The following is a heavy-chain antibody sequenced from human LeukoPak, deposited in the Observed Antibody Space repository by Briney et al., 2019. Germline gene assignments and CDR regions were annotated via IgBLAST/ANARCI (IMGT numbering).Heavy chain of an antibody. D-gene: IGHD6-19*01. V-gene: IGHV4-59*01. J-gene: IGHJ4*02. CDR2: IYYSGST. CDR1: GGSISSYY. CDR3: ARTEGYSSGWYLID. Sequence: SETLSLTCTVSGGSISSYYWSWIRQPPGKGLEWIGYIYYSGSTNYNPSLKSRVTISVDTSKNQFSLKLSSVTAADTAAYYCARTEGYSSGWYLIDWGQGTLVTVSS.